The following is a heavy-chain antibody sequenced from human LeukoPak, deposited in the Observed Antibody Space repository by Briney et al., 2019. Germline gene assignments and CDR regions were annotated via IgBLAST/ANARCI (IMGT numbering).Heavy chain of an antibody. CDR1: GFTFSTYS. V-gene: IGHV3-48*02. D-gene: IGHD3-10*01. CDR2: IRSSSSTI. J-gene: IGHJ5*02. CDR3: ARVNYYALDH. Sequence: GGSLRLSCTASGFTFSTYSMIWVRQAPGKGLEWVSYIRSSSSTIYYADSVQGRFTISRDNAENSLYLQMNSLRDEDTAVYYCARVNYYALDHWGQGTLVTVSS.